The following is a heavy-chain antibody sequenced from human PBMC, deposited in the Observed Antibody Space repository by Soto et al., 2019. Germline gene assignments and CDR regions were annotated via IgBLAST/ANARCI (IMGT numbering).Heavy chain of an antibody. CDR3: AKLRYFDWSSYNWFEY. CDR1: GFTSSSYA. V-gene: IGHV3-23*01. CDR2: IIGSVATT. J-gene: IGHJ5*01. Sequence: PGGSLRLSSEASGFTSSSYAMTWARQAPVKGLEWVSGIIGSVATTSYADSVKGRFTVSRDNSKNTLYLQMNSLRVEDTAVYYCAKLRYFDWSSYNWFEYWGQGT. D-gene: IGHD3-9*01.